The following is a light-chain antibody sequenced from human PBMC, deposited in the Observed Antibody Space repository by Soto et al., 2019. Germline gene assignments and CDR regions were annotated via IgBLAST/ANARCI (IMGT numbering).Light chain of an antibody. J-gene: IGLJ1*01. CDR3: QVYDSSSDHFV. CDR1: NLGRKS. Sequence: SYELTQPPSVSLAPGETASIACGGDNLGRKSVHWYQQKPGQAPVVVMYYDRDRPSGIPERSSGSNSGNTATLTISWVEAGDEADYYCQVYDSSSDHFVFGTGTKLTVL. V-gene: IGLV3-21*04. CDR2: YDR.